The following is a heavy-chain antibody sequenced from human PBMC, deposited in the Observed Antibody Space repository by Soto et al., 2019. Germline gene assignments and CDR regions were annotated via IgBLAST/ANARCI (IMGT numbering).Heavy chain of an antibody. CDR1: GFTFSTYD. D-gene: IGHD6-19*01. J-gene: IGHJ3*01. Sequence: DVQLVESGGGLVKPGGSLRLSCAASGFTFSTYDMHWVRQAPGKGLEWVSSISPTSTYIYYADSMKGRFTISRDNAKNSLCLQVNSLRAEDTAIYHCAREGSSSGFPWAAFDLWGQGTMVTVSS. CDR2: ISPTSTYI. V-gene: IGHV3-21*06. CDR3: AREGSSSGFPWAAFDL.